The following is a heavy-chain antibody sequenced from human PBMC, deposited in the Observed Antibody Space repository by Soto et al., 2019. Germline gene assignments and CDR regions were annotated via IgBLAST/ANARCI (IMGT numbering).Heavy chain of an antibody. Sequence: SETLSFTCTVSGGSIGGYYWSWIRQAPGKGLEWLGYIYYTGRTKYNPSLKTRVTMSADTTKNQVSLRLTSVTAADTAVYYCARVRERLQYFDWFYHFDSWGQGTLVTVSS. CDR1: GGSIGGYY. CDR2: IYYTGRT. V-gene: IGHV4-59*12. J-gene: IGHJ4*02. D-gene: IGHD3-9*01. CDR3: ARVRERLQYFDWFYHFDS.